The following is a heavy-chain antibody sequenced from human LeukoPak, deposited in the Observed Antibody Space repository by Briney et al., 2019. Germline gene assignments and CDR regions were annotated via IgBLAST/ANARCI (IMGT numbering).Heavy chain of an antibody. D-gene: IGHD1-26*01. CDR2: IGGSGGST. V-gene: IGHV3-23*01. CDR3: AKGLVEWELSTGIDY. J-gene: IGHJ4*02. Sequence: PGGSLRLSCAASGFTFSSYAMSWVRQAPGKGLEWVSAIGGSGGSTYYADSVKGRFTISRDNSKNTLYLQMNSLRAEDTAVYYCAKGLVEWELSTGIDYWGQGTLVTVSS. CDR1: GFTFSSYA.